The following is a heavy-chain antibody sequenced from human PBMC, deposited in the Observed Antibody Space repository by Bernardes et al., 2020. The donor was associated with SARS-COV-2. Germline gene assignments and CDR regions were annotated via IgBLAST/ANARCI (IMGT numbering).Heavy chain of an antibody. J-gene: IGHJ4*02. V-gene: IGHV3-74*01. CDR3: ARGSGNYYFDY. D-gene: IGHD1-26*01. Sequence: GGSRRLSTASSRFTYSSYWMHWVLLCPGKGPVWVSRINGDGSSINYADSVKGRFTISRDNARNTLYLEMNSLRAEDTAVYYCARGSGNYYFDYWGQGTLVTVSS. CDR1: RFTYSSYW. CDR2: INGDGSSI.